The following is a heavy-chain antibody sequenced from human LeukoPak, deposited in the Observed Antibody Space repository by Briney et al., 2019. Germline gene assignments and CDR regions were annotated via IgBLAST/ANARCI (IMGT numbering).Heavy chain of an antibody. J-gene: IGHJ1*01. CDR1: GGSISSGGYY. D-gene: IGHD3-10*01. Sequence: PSETLSLTCTVSGGSISSGGYYWSWIRQHPGKGLEWIGYIYYSGSTYYNPSLKSRVTISVDTSKNQFSLKLSSVTAADTAVYYCARSYRSSPEYFQHWGQGTLITVSS. V-gene: IGHV4-31*03. CDR3: ARSYRSSPEYFQH. CDR2: IYYSGST.